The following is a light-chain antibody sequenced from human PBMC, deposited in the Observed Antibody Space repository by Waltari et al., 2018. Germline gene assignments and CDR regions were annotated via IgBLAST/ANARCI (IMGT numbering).Light chain of an antibody. CDR2: DTS. CDR3: QQRRNWPLT. V-gene: IGKV3-11*01. J-gene: IGKJ4*01. CDR1: QSVTNY. Sequence: DIVLTQSPAILSLSPGERASLSCRASQSVTNYLAWYQQNPGQAPRLLIYDTSNRATGIPDRVSGSGFATDFTLTISSLEPDDFAVYYCQQRRNWPLTFGGGTKVEIK.